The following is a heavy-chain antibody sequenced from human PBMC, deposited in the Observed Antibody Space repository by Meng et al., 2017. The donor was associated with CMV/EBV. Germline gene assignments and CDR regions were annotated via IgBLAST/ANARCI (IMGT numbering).Heavy chain of an antibody. V-gene: IGHV5-51*01. CDR1: GYSFTSYW. CDR3: AIEKGVAGKDYYYGMDV. D-gene: IGHD6-19*01. Sequence: KVSCKGSGYSFTSYWIGWVRQMPGKGLEWMGIIYPGDSDTRYSPSFQGQVTISADTSISTAYMELSRLRSDDTAVYYCAIEKGVAGKDYYYGMDVWGQGTTVTVSS. CDR2: IYPGDSDT. J-gene: IGHJ6*02.